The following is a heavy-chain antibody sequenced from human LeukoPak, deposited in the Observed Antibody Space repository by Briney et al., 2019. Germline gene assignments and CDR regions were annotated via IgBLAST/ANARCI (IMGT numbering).Heavy chain of an antibody. CDR1: GYTFTRYH. J-gene: IGHJ4*02. Sequence: GASVKVSCKTSGYTFTRYHIHWVRQAPGQGLEWMGWISAYNGNTNYAQKLQGRVTMTTDTSTSTAYMELRSLRSDDTAVYYCARDLTSSYYFDYWGQGTLVTVSS. D-gene: IGHD1-14*01. V-gene: IGHV1-18*04. CDR3: ARDLTSSYYFDY. CDR2: ISAYNGNT.